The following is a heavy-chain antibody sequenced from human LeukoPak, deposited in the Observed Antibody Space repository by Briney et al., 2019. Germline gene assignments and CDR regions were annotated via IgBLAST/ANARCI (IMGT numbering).Heavy chain of an antibody. CDR3: TRGSQQGDFWTGPPDY. Sequence: SETLSLTCTVSGGSISSYYWSWIRQPPGKGLEWIGYIYYSGSTNYNPSLKSRVTISVDTSKNQFSLKLSSVTAADTAVYYCTRGSQQGDFWTGPPDYWGQGTLVTVSS. D-gene: IGHD3/OR15-3a*01. CDR2: IYYSGST. J-gene: IGHJ4*02. CDR1: GGSISSYY. V-gene: IGHV4-59*08.